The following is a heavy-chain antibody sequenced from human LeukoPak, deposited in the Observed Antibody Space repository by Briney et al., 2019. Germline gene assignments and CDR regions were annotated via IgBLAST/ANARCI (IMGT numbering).Heavy chain of an antibody. D-gene: IGHD6-13*01. V-gene: IGHV3-69-1*02. CDR3: ARDDTSSWYQEY. J-gene: IGHJ4*02. Sequence: GGSLRLSCLASGFTFSDYSMNWVRQAPGKGLEWVAYIKSNIYYADSVKGRFTISRDNAKNLLYLQMNSLTVEDTAVYYCARDDTSSWYQEYWGQGTLVTVSS. CDR2: IKSNI. CDR1: GFTFSDYS.